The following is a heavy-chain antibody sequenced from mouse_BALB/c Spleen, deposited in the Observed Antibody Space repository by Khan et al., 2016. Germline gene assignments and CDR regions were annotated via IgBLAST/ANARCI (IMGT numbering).Heavy chain of an antibody. CDR2: INPSNGRT. J-gene: IGHJ2*01. CDR3: ARWATTVGGY. V-gene: IGHV1S81*02. Sequence: QVQLQQPGAELVKPGASVKLSCKASGYTFTSYWMHWVKQRPGQGLEWIGEINPSNGRTNYNEKFKSKATLTVAKSSSTAYMQLSSPTSEDYAVYYCARWATTVGGYRGRGTTLTVSS. D-gene: IGHD1-1*01. CDR1: GYTFTSYW.